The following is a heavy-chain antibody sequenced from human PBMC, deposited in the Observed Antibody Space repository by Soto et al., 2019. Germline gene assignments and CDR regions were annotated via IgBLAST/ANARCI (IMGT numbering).Heavy chain of an antibody. CDR1: GGTFRSYT. Sequence: QVQLVQSGAEVKKPGSSVKVSCKASGGTFRSYTISWVRQAPGQGLEWMGRIIPILGIANYAQKFQGRVTITADKSTSTAYMELSSLRSEDTAVYYCARSGVATIPFDYWGQGTLVTVSS. CDR3: ARSGVATIPFDY. D-gene: IGHD5-12*01. J-gene: IGHJ4*02. V-gene: IGHV1-69*02. CDR2: IIPILGIA.